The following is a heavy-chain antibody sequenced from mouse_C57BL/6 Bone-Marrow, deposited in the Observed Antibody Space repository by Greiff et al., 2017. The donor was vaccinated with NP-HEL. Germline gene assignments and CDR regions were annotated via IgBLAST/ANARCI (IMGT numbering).Heavy chain of an antibody. J-gene: IGHJ4*01. CDR1: GYTFTSYW. CDR2: INPSSGYT. CDR3: ARAGNLLLRYGAMDY. V-gene: IGHV1-7*01. D-gene: IGHD1-1*01. Sequence: VQGVQSGAELAKPGASVKLSCKASGYTFTSYWMHWVKQRPGQGLEWIGYINPSSGYTKYNQKFKDKATLTADKSSSTAYMQLSSLTYEDSAGDYCARAGNLLLRYGAMDYWGQGTSVTVSS.